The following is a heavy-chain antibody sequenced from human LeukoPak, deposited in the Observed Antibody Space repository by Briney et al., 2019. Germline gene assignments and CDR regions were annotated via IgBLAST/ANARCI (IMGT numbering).Heavy chain of an antibody. CDR1: EFTFSSYA. V-gene: IGHV3-30-3*01. CDR3: AREAVTTNYYYYGMDV. J-gene: IGHJ6*02. CDR2: ISYDGSNK. Sequence: GGSLRLSCAASEFTFSSYAMHWVRQAPGKGLEWVAVISYDGSNKFYADSVEGRFTISRDNSKNTLYLQMNSLRAEDTAVYYCAREAVTTNYYYYGMDVWGQGTTVTVSS. D-gene: IGHD4-17*01.